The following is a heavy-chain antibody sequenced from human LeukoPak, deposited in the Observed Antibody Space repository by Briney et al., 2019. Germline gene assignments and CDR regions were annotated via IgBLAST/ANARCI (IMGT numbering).Heavy chain of an antibody. Sequence: PGESLKISCKTSGYTFTNFWIAWVRQLPGKGLEWMGIIYPDDSDIRYSPSFRGQVTILADKSISTAYLQWSSLKASDTAMYYRARHSTLLTPAEYWGQGTLVTVSS. V-gene: IGHV5-51*01. CDR2: IYPDDSDI. J-gene: IGHJ4*02. CDR1: GYTFTNFW. D-gene: IGHD6-25*01. CDR3: ARHSTLLTPAEY.